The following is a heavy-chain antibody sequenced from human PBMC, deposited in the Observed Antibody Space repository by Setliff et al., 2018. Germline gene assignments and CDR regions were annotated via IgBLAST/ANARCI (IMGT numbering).Heavy chain of an antibody. J-gene: IGHJ4*02. V-gene: IGHV1-18*01. Sequence: GASVKVSCKASGYTFTSYGISWVRQAPGQGLEWMGWISAYNGNTNYAQKLQGRVTMTRNTSISTAYMELSSLRSEDTAVYYCARMSHCSGGSCYAGYWGQGTLVT. D-gene: IGHD2-15*01. CDR3: ARMSHCSGGSCYAGY. CDR1: GYTFTSYG. CDR2: ISAYNGNT.